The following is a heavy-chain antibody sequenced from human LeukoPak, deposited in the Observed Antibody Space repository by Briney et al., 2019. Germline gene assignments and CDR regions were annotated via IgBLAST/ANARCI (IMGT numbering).Heavy chain of an antibody. CDR2: SYYSGST. CDR1: GGSISSYY. CDR3: ARQSIAARRAFDI. Sequence: ASETLSLTCSVSGGSISSYYWSWIRQPPGKGLEYIGYSYYSGSTDYNPSLKSRVTIPVDTSNQFSLMLTSVTAADTAVYYCARQSIAARRAFDIWGQGTMVTVSS. V-gene: IGHV4-59*08. J-gene: IGHJ3*02. D-gene: IGHD6-6*01.